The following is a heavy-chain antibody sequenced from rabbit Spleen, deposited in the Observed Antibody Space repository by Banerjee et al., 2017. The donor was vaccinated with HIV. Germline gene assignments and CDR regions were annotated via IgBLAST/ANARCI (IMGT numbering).Heavy chain of an antibody. D-gene: IGHD1-1*01. CDR2: AYAGSSGST. V-gene: IGHV1S40*01. Sequence: QSLEESGGGLVKPGASLTLTCNASGFSFNSGYDMCWVRQAPGKGLEWVACAYAGSSGSTYSATWAKGRFTISKSSSTTVTLQMTSLTAADTATYFCARDTSTSFSTYGMDLWGPGTLVTVS. CDR3: ARDTSTSFSTYGMDL. J-gene: IGHJ6*01. CDR1: GFSFNSGYD.